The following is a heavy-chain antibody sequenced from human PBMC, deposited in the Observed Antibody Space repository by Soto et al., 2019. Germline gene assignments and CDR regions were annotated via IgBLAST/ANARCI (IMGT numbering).Heavy chain of an antibody. J-gene: IGHJ6*02. CDR1: GGTFSSYA. CDR2: IIPIFGTA. Sequence: SMKVSCKASGGTFSSYAISWVRQAPGQGLEWMGGIIPIFGTANYAQKFQGRVTITADESTSTAYMELSSLRSEDTAVYYCARADYGDYAGHYYYGMDVWGQGTTVTVSS. V-gene: IGHV1-69*13. CDR3: ARADYGDYAGHYYYGMDV. D-gene: IGHD4-17*01.